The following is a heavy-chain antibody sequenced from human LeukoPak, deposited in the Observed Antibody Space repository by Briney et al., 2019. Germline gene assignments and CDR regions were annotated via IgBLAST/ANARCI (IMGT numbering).Heavy chain of an antibody. CDR2: ISGSGGST. CDR3: AKDETPTLGAYCSSTSCYMGTWFDP. J-gene: IGHJ5*02. CDR1: GFTFSSYA. D-gene: IGHD2-2*02. V-gene: IGHV3-23*01. Sequence: GGSLRLSCAASGFTFSSYAMSWVRQAPGKGLEWVSAISGSGGSTYYADSVKGRFTISRDNSKNTLYLQMNSLRAEDTAVYYCAKDETPTLGAYCSSTSCYMGTWFDPWGQGTLVTVSS.